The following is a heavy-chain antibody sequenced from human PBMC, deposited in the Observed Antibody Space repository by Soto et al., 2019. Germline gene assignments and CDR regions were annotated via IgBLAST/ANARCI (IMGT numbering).Heavy chain of an antibody. D-gene: IGHD3-3*01. CDR3: AGGYDFWSGYPSPGYYSYYCMDV. V-gene: IGHV6-1*01. J-gene: IGHJ6*02. CDR1: GDSVSSNSAA. Sequence: SQTLSLTCAISGDSVSSNSAAWNWIRQSPSRGLEWLGRTYYRSKWYNDYAVSVKSRITINPDTSKNQFSLQLNSVTPEDTAVYYCAGGYDFWSGYPSPGYYSYYCMDVWGQATTVTVSS. CDR2: TYYRSKWYN.